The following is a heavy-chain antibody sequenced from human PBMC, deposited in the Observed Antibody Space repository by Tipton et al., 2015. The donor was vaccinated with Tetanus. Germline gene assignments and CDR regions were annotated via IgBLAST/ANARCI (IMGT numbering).Heavy chain of an antibody. CDR3: AKAPRPYTHSRGGPHY. V-gene: IGHV3-23*01. CDR2: IRDGDGRT. Sequence: SLRLSCVASGFTFSNYGMTWVRQAPGKGLEWVSTIRDGDGRTYYADSVKGRFTISRDNSKNTLYLQMNSLRAEDTAVYYCAKAPRPYTHSRGGPHYWGQGTLVTVSS. J-gene: IGHJ4*02. D-gene: IGHD2-2*02. CDR1: GFTFSNYG.